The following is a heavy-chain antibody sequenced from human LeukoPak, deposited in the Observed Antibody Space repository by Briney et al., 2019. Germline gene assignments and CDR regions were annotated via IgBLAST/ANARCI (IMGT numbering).Heavy chain of an antibody. Sequence: GGSLRLSCAASGFTFSDYWMHWVRQAPGKGLVWVSRIDKGGSYSTYADSVRGRFTISRDNAKNTLYLQMNSLRAEDTAVYYCAKPVEPRSYGWFDPWGQGTLVTVSS. CDR2: IDKGGSYS. D-gene: IGHD1-14*01. V-gene: IGHV3-74*01. CDR3: AKPVEPRSYGWFDP. CDR1: GFTFSDYW. J-gene: IGHJ5*02.